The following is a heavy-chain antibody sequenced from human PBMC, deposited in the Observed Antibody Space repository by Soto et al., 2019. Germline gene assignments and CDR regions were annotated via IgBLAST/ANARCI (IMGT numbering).Heavy chain of an antibody. J-gene: IGHJ4*02. Sequence: QVQLVASGGGVVQPGRSLRLSCAASGFTFSSYAMHWVRQAPGKGLEWVAVISYDGSNKYYADSVKGRFTISRDNSKNTLYLQMNSLRAEDTAVYYCARFGQGLSIDYWGQGTLVTVSS. CDR1: GFTFSSYA. D-gene: IGHD6-19*01. CDR2: ISYDGSNK. V-gene: IGHV3-30-3*01. CDR3: ARFGQGLSIDY.